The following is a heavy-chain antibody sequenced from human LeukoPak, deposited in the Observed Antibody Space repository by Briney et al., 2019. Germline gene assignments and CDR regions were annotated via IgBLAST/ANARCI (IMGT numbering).Heavy chain of an antibody. V-gene: IGHV3-11*01. Sequence: PGGSLSLSCAASGFTFDDYYMTWIRQAPGTGLEWITSISASGGMFFYADSVKGRFTVSRDNAKKSLFLQMNSLRAEDTAIYYCARHMNLSPCDSWGQGTLVIVSS. CDR3: ARHMNLSPCDS. CDR2: ISASGGMF. CDR1: GFTFDDYY. D-gene: IGHD3/OR15-3a*01. J-gene: IGHJ4*02.